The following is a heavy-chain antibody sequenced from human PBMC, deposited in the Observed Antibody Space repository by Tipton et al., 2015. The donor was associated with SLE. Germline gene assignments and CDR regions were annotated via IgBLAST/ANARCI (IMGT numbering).Heavy chain of an antibody. V-gene: IGHV3-23*01. Sequence: SLRLSCAASGFTFSSYAMNWVRQAPGKGLEWVSAISGSGGRTYYADSVKGRFTISRDSSKNTLYLQMSSLRAEDTAVYYCVKGQQWLVGFDYWGQGTLVTVSS. CDR2: ISGSGGRT. J-gene: IGHJ4*02. D-gene: IGHD6-19*01. CDR1: GFTFSSYA. CDR3: VKGQQWLVGFDY.